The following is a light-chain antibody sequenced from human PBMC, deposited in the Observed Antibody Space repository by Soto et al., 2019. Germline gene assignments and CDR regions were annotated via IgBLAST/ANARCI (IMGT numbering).Light chain of an antibody. CDR1: QSVSSSY. CDR2: DAY. V-gene: IGKV3-20*01. Sequence: EIVLTPPPGTLSLSPGERATLSFRASQSVSSSYLAWYQQKPGQAPRLLIYDAYIRATGVPARFSGSGSGTDFTLTINSLQSEDCAVDYCQHYHSWPLTFGGGTKVDIK. J-gene: IGKJ4*01. CDR3: QHYHSWPLT.